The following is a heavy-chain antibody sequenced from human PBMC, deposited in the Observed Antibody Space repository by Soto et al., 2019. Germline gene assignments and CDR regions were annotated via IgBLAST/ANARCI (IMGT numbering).Heavy chain of an antibody. Sequence: EVQLLESGGDLVQPGGSLRLSCTASAFTFRNYAMTWVRQAPGKSLEWISSISGGGLNTHYADSVKGRFTVSRDDSKSTLYLQMANLTAGDRAVYYCAKGGSGWYPFDYWGQGTLVTVSS. J-gene: IGHJ4*02. CDR3: AKGGSGWYPFDY. CDR1: AFTFRNYA. D-gene: IGHD6-19*01. V-gene: IGHV3-23*01. CDR2: ISGGGLNT.